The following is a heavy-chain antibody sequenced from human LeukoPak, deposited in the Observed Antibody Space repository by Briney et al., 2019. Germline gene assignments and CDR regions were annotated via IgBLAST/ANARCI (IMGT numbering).Heavy chain of an antibody. CDR2: ISAYNGNT. Sequence: GASVKVSCKASGYTFTSYGISWVRQAPGQGLEWMGWISAYNGNTNYAQKLQGRVTMTTDTSTSTAYMELRSLRSDDTAVYYCARGKVDTAMGILLYFDYWGQGTLVTVPS. CDR1: GYTFTSYG. D-gene: IGHD5-18*01. J-gene: IGHJ4*02. V-gene: IGHV1-18*01. CDR3: ARGKVDTAMGILLYFDY.